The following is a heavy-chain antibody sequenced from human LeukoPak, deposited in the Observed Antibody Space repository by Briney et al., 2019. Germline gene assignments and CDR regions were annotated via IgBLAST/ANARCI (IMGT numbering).Heavy chain of an antibody. Sequence: SETLSLTCTVSGGSISSGGYSWSWIRQPPGKGLEWIGYIYHSGSTYYNPSLKSRVTISVDRSKNQFSLKLSSVTAADTAVYYCARAPTYYYDTWGQGTLVTVSS. V-gene: IGHV4-30-2*01. CDR1: GGSISSGGYS. CDR3: ARAPTYYYDT. D-gene: IGHD3-22*01. CDR2: IYHSGST. J-gene: IGHJ5*02.